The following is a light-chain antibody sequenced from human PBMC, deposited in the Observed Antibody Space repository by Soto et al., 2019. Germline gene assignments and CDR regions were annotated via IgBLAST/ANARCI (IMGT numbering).Light chain of an antibody. V-gene: IGKV3-20*01. J-gene: IGKJ2*01. CDR1: QSVSSSY. CDR2: GAA. CDR3: QQYGSSYT. Sequence: EIVLTQSPGTLSVSPGERATLSCRASQSVSSSYLAWYQQKPGQAPRLLMYGAASRATGIPDRFSGSGSGTDFTLTISRLEPEDVAVYYCQQYGSSYTFGQGTKLEIK.